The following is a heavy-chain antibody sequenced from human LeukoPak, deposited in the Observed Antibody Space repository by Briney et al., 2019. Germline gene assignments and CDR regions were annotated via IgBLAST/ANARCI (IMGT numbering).Heavy chain of an antibody. CDR2: INPNSGGT. CDR3: ARDSYGSGSYPTYYFDY. J-gene: IGHJ4*02. V-gene: IGHV1-2*02. D-gene: IGHD3-10*01. CDR1: GYTFTGYY. Sequence: ASVKVSCKASGYTFTGYYMHWVRQAPGRGVEWMGWINPNSGGTNYAQKFQGRVTMTRDTSISTAYMELSRLRSDDTAVYYCARDSYGSGSYPTYYFDYWGQGTLVTVSS.